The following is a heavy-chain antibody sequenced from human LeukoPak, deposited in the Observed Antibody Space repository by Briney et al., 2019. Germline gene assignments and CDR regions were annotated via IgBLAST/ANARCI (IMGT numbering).Heavy chain of an antibody. V-gene: IGHV5-51*01. J-gene: IGHJ3*02. CDR1: GSRFTSYW. CDR2: IYPGDSDN. Sequence: PGESREISCQGSGSRFTSYWSGWAPQLPGKGLEWMGIIYPGDSDNRYSPSFQGQVTISADKSISTAYLQWSSLKASDTAMYYCARRSHRSWGAHVSWAFDIWGQGTMVTVSS. D-gene: IGHD1-26*01. CDR3: ARRSHRSWGAHVSWAFDI.